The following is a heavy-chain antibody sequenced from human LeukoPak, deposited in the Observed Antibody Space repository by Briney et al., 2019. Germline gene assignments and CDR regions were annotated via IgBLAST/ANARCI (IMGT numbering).Heavy chain of an antibody. D-gene: IGHD3-9*01. Sequence: SETLSLTCTVSGGSVSSGSYYWSWIRQPPGKGLDWIGYIYYSGSTNYNPSLKSRVTISVDTSKNQFSLKLSSVTAADTAVYYCARISDILTGYPFDYWGQGTLVTVSS. V-gene: IGHV4-61*01. CDR1: GGSVSSGSYY. CDR3: ARISDILTGYPFDY. J-gene: IGHJ4*02. CDR2: IYYSGST.